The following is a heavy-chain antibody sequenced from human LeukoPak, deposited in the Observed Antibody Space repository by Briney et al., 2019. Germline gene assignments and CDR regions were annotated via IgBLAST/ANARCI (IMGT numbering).Heavy chain of an antibody. D-gene: IGHD4-17*01. V-gene: IGHV3-30*02. CDR3: AKDTPSYGDYGGYFDY. CDR1: GFTFSSYG. J-gene: IGHJ4*02. CDR2: IRYDGSNK. Sequence: GGSLRLSCAASGFTFSSYGMHWVRQAPGKGLEWVAFIRYDGSNKYYADSVKGRFTISRDNSKNTLYLQMNSLRAEDTAAYYCAKDTPSYGDYGGYFDYWGQGTLVTVSS.